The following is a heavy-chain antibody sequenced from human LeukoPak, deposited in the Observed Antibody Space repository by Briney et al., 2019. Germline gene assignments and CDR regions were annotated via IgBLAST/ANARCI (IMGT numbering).Heavy chain of an antibody. V-gene: IGHV4-59*12. CDR2: IYHSGNT. Sequence: SETLSLTCTVSGGSINSDYWRWLRQSPGEGPEWIGYIYHSGNTNYNPSLKSRVTISIDTSKKQFSLKLSSVTAADTAVYYCASRQIAAAGTAGDYWGQGTLVTVSS. CDR3: ASRQIAAAGTAGDY. CDR1: GGSINSDY. D-gene: IGHD6-13*01. J-gene: IGHJ4*02.